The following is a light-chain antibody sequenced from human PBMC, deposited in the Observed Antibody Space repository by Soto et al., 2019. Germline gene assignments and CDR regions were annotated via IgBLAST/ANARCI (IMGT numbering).Light chain of an antibody. J-gene: IGLJ3*02. CDR2: SNN. Sequence: QAVVTQPPSASATPGQRVTISCSGSSSNIGSNNVNWYQQFPGTAPKLLIYSNNQRPSGVPARFSGSKSGTSASLAISGLQSADEADYYCAVWDDSLSGRVFGGGTKVTVL. CDR3: AVWDDSLSGRV. V-gene: IGLV1-44*01. CDR1: SSNIGSNN.